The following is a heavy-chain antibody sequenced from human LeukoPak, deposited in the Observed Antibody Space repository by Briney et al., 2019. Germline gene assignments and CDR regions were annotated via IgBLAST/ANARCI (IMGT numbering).Heavy chain of an antibody. CDR1: GFTFSNYW. V-gene: IGHV3-74*01. Sequence: GGSLRLSCAASGFTFSNYWMHWVRQAPGKGLVWVSRINPDGSSTSYADSVKGRFTFSRDNAKNTLFLQMNSLRAEDTAVYYCARDSYTAGHYHGVDVWGQGTPVTVSS. CDR3: ARDSYTAGHYHGVDV. D-gene: IGHD3-16*01. CDR2: INPDGSST. J-gene: IGHJ6*02.